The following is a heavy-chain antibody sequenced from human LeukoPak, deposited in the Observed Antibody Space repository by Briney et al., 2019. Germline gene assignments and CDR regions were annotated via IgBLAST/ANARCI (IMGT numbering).Heavy chain of an antibody. CDR1: GFTFSSYS. Sequence: GGSLRLSCAASGFTFSSYSMNWVRQAPGKGLEWVSGISGSGGSTYYADSVKGRFTISRDNSKNILYLQMNSLRAEDTALYYCARGASDVSSSWYGHWFDPWGQGTLVTISS. CDR2: ISGSGGST. D-gene: IGHD6-13*01. V-gene: IGHV3-23*01. J-gene: IGHJ5*02. CDR3: ARGASDVSSSWYGHWFDP.